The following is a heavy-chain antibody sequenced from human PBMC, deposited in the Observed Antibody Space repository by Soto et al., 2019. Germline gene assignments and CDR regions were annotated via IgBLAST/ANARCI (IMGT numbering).Heavy chain of an antibody. Sequence: SETLSLTCAVSSDSISSGYYCDWIRQPPGKGLEWIGSIFHSGTPYYNPSLKSRLTISMDTSKTQFSPKLTSVTAADTAVYYCARRGSRSSSALPSYDYWGRGILVTSPQ. CDR3: ARRGSRSSSALPSYDY. J-gene: IGHJ4*02. D-gene: IGHD3-22*01. V-gene: IGHV4-38-2*01. CDR2: IFHSGTP. CDR1: SDSISSGYY.